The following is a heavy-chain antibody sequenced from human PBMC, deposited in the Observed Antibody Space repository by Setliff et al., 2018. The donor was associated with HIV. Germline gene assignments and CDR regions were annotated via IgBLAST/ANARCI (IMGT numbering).Heavy chain of an antibody. CDR2: ISAYNGNT. CDR1: GYTFTSYG. V-gene: IGHV1-18*01. Sequence: ASVKVSCKASGYTFTSYGISWVRQAPGQGLEWVGWISAYNGNTNYAQKLQGSVTMTTDTSTSTAYMELRSLRSDDTAVYYCARDAPGPSYGGSHVYWGQGTLVTVSS. J-gene: IGHJ4*02. CDR3: ARDAPGPSYGGSHVY. D-gene: IGHD5-12*01.